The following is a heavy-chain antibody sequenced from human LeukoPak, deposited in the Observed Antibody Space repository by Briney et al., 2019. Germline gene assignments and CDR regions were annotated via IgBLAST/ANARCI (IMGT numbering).Heavy chain of an antibody. CDR1: GGSISSGGYS. CDR2: IYHSGST. V-gene: IGHV4-30-2*01. CDR3: ARVRRYGDYGWFDP. J-gene: IGHJ5*02. D-gene: IGHD4-17*01. Sequence: SETLSLTCAVSGGSISSGGYSWSWIRQPPGKGLEWIGYIYHSGSTYYNPSLKSRVTISVDRSKNQSSLKLSSVTAADTAVYYCARVRRYGDYGWFDPWGQGTLVTVSS.